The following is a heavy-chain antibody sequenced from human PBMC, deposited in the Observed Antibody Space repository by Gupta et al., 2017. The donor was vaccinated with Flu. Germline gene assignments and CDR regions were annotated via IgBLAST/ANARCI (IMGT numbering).Heavy chain of an antibody. CDR3: ARDPGWYLDY. Sequence: EVQLVESGGGLVQPGGSLRLSCAASGFTFSLYEMNWVRQAPGKGLEWISYIGSSGNNIYDADSVKGRFTISRDNAKNSLYLKMNSLRGEDTAVYYCARDPGWYLDYWGQGTLVTVSS. V-gene: IGHV3-48*03. CDR1: GFTFSLYE. D-gene: IGHD6-19*01. CDR2: IGSSGNNI. J-gene: IGHJ4*02.